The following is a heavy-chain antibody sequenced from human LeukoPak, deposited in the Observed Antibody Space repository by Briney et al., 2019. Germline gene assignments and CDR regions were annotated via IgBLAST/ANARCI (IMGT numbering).Heavy chain of an antibody. J-gene: IGHJ3*02. D-gene: IGHD4-17*01. CDR2: ISDSGGST. CDR3: AKEIYGDYVACAFDI. CDR1: GFKFDAYP. Sequence: GGSLGLSCAASGFKFDAYPMSWVRHAPGKGLEWVSSISDSGGSTHYAESVRGRFSLSRDNFEKTLHLQMNRLRAEDTAVYYCAKEIYGDYVACAFDIWGQGTMVTVSS. V-gene: IGHV3-23*01.